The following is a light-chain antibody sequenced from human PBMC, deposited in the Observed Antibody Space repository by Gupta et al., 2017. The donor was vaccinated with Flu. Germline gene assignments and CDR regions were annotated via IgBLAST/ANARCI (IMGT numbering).Light chain of an antibody. J-gene: IGLJ3*02. CDR1: SSYVLGHNY. CDR3: AAWDSSRTLWV. V-gene: IGLV2-14*01. Sequence: PASVSASSPQSITISCTGTSSYVLGHNYVSWYQHHPGTAPKLVIYDVTNRPSGVPNRFSGSKSGTTASLTISGLQAEDEADYYCAAWDSSRTLWVFGGGTKLTVL. CDR2: DVT.